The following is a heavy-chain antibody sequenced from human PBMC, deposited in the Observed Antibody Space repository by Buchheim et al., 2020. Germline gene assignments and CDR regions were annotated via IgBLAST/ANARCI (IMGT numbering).Heavy chain of an antibody. CDR3: AGDFEDDLAFDS. CDR1: GLTVSNNY. CDR2: IYRGGRR. J-gene: IGHJ4*02. Sequence: VQLVESGGGLVQPGGSLRLSCAATGLTVSNNYMSWVRQAPGKGLEWVSVIYRGGRRYYADSVRGRCTIPRDACEYQVYTAMNTVGVEDTAVYYCAGDFEDDLAFDSWGQGTL. D-gene: IGHD1-1*01. V-gene: IGHV3-66*01.